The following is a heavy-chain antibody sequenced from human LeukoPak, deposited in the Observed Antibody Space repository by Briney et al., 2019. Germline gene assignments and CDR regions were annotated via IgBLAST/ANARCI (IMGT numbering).Heavy chain of an antibody. CDR3: AREVTTFVGFDY. J-gene: IGHJ4*02. Sequence: SVKASCKASGGTFSSYAISWVRQAPGQGLEWMGRIIPIFGTANYAQKFQGRVTITTDESTSTAYMELSSLRSEDTAVYYCAREVTTFVGFDYLGQGTLVTVSS. CDR2: IIPIFGTA. V-gene: IGHV1-69*05. CDR1: GGTFSSYA. D-gene: IGHD3-16*01.